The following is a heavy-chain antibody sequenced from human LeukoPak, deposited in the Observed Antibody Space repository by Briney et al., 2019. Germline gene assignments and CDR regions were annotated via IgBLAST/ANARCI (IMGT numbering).Heavy chain of an antibody. D-gene: IGHD2-15*01. CDR1: GYTLTELS. CDR3: ARVGGCSGNGCYSGVYHYYYMDV. V-gene: IGHV1-24*01. Sequence: ASVKVSCKVSGYTLTELSMHWVRQAPGKGLEWMGGFDPEDGETIYAQKFQGRVTMTTDTSTRAAQMELRSLSSDDTAVYYCARVGGCSGNGCYSGVYHYYYMDVWGKGTTVTVSS. CDR2: FDPEDGET. J-gene: IGHJ6*03.